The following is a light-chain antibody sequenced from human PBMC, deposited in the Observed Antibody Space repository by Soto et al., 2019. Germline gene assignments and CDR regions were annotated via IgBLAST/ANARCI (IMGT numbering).Light chain of an antibody. J-gene: IGKJ1*01. CDR3: QQYGSSSPWT. CDR2: KAS. Sequence: DIQMTQSPSTLSASVGDRVTITCRASQSVGSWLALYQQKPGKAPKLLIYKASSLESGVPSRFSGSGSGTEFSLTISSLQPDDFASYHCQQYGSSSPWTFGQGTKVEIK. CDR1: QSVGSW. V-gene: IGKV1-5*03.